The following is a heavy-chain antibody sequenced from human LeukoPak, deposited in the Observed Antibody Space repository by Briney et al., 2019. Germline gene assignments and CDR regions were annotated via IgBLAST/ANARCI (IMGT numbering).Heavy chain of an antibody. CDR3: ARLVAVAGTRYFQH. V-gene: IGHV4-59*08. Sequence: SETLSLTCTVSGGSISSYYWSWIRQPPGEGLEWIGYIYYSGSTNYNPSLKSRVTISVDTSKNQFSLKLSSVTAADTAVYYCARLVAVAGTRYFQHWGQGTLVTVSS. D-gene: IGHD6-19*01. CDR1: GGSISSYY. J-gene: IGHJ1*01. CDR2: IYYSGST.